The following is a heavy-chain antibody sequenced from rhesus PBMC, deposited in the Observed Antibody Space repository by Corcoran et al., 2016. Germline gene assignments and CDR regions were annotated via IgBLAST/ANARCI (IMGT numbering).Heavy chain of an antibody. CDR2: IYGSGGST. V-gene: IGHV4-160*01. CDR1: GGSISSNY. D-gene: IGHD6-19*01. J-gene: IGHJ4*01. Sequence: QVQLQESGPGLVKPSETLSLTCAVSGGSISSNYWSWIRQAPGKGLGGIGRIYGSGGSTDYHPSLKSRVTISTDTSKNQFSLKRSAVTAADTAVYYCAREGGANSGRSGGFDYWGQGVLVTVSS. CDR3: AREGGANSGRSGGFDY.